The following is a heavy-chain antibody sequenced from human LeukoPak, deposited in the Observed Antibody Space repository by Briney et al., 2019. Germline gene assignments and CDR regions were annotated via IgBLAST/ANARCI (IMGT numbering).Heavy chain of an antibody. CDR3: ARDEAGNIDP. CDR2: IYYSGNT. D-gene: IGHD6-19*01. Sequence: PSETLSLTCTVSGGSISSYYWSWIRQPPGKGLEWIGYIYYSGNTNYNPSLKSRVTISVDTSKNQFSLKLSSVTAADTAVYYCARDEAGNIDPWGQGTLVTVSS. V-gene: IGHV4-59*01. CDR1: GGSISSYY. J-gene: IGHJ5*02.